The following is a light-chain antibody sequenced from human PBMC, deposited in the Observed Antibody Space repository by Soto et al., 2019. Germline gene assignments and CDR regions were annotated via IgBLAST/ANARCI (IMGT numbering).Light chain of an antibody. Sequence: EIVMTQSPASLSVSPGERATLSCRASQSVSNNLAWYQQKPGQAPRLLIYRASTRATGIPARFSGSGSGTEFTLTISSLQSEDFAVYYCQQYSNWPPLTFGGGTKVQSK. CDR2: RAS. CDR1: QSVSNN. J-gene: IGKJ4*01. V-gene: IGKV3-15*01. CDR3: QQYSNWPPLT.